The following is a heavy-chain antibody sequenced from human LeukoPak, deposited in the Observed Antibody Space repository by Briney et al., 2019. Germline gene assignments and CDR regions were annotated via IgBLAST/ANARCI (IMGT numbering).Heavy chain of an antibody. V-gene: IGHV1-18*04. CDR2: ISAYNGNT. D-gene: IGHD4-17*01. CDR3: ARDGVDYGDYGRLDY. CDR1: GYTFTGYY. Sequence: ASVKVSCKASGYTFTGYYMHWVRQAPGQGLEWMGWISAYNGNTNYAQKLQGRVTVTTDTSTSTAYMELRSLRSDDTAVYYCARDGVDYGDYGRLDYWGQGTLVTVSS. J-gene: IGHJ4*02.